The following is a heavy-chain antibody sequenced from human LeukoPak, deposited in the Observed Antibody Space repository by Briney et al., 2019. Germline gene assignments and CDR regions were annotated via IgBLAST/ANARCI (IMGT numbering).Heavy chain of an antibody. V-gene: IGHV1-8*03. CDR2: INPKSGRT. J-gene: IGHJ4*02. CDR1: GYTFTNYD. Sequence: ASVKVSCKTSGYTFTNYDINWVRQATGQGLEWMGWINPKSGRTGYAQKFQGRVTFTRNTSMSTAYMELNNLRSDDTAVYYCARETSSRFFDYWGQGTLLTVSS. CDR3: ARETSSRFFDY.